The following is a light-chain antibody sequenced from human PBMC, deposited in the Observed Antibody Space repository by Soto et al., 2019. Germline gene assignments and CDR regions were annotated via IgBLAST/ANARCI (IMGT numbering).Light chain of an antibody. Sequence: EIVLTQSPATLSLSPGERATLSCRASQSVGSYLAWYQQKPGQAPRLLIYDASNRATDIPARFSGSGSGTDFTLTISRLEPEDFAVYYCQQYGSSPRTFGQGTKVDIK. CDR1: QSVGSY. V-gene: IGKV3-20*01. J-gene: IGKJ1*01. CDR3: QQYGSSPRT. CDR2: DAS.